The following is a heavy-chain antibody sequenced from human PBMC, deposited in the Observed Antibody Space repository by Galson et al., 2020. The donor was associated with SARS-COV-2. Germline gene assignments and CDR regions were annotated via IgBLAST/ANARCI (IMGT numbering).Heavy chain of an antibody. V-gene: IGHV3-30*04. Sequence: QLGESLKISCAASGFTFGSSAMHWVRQAPGKGLEWLAIISYDGTTKYNSESVKGRFTISRDISKNTLYLQMNSLRPKDTAVYYCARETDDHTSSWFDSWGQGTLVTVSS. CDR1: GFTFGSSA. CDR3: ARETDDHTSSWFDS. D-gene: IGHD6-13*01. J-gene: IGHJ5*01. CDR2: ISYDGTTK.